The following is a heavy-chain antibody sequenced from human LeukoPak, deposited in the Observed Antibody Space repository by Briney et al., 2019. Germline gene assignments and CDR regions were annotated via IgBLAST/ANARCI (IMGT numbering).Heavy chain of an antibody. CDR2: IYSSGRT. J-gene: IGHJ5*02. Sequence: PSETLSLTCNVSGGSISSHHWSWIRQPAGRGLEWIGRIYSSGRTTYNPSLKSRVTMSVDTSKNQIFMRLKSLTAADTAVYYCARTVDTPGWFDPWGQGTLVTVSS. CDR3: ARTVDTPGWFDP. CDR1: GGSISSHH. V-gene: IGHV4-4*07. D-gene: IGHD5-18*01.